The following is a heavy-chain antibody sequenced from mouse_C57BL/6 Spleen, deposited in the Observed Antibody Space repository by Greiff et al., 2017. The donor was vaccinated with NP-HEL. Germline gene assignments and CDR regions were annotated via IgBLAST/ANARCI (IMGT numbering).Heavy chain of an antibody. D-gene: IGHD1-1*01. J-gene: IGHJ1*03. CDR1: GFTFTDYY. CDR3: ARYPSYYYGSSYGYFDV. Sequence: EVKLVESGGGLVQPGGSLSLSCAASGFTFTDYYMSWVRQPPGKALEWLGFIRNKANGYTTEYSASVKGRFTISRDNSQSILYLQMNALRAEDSATYYCARYPSYYYGSSYGYFDVWGTGTTVTVSS. V-gene: IGHV7-3*01. CDR2: IRNKANGYTT.